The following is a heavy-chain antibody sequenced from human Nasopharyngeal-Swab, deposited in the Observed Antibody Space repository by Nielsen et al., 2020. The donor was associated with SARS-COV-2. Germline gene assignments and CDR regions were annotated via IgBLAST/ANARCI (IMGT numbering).Heavy chain of an antibody. D-gene: IGHD1-7*01. J-gene: IGHJ5*02. CDR1: GVSIISSNW. CDR3: AKRSYGITGTAA. Sequence: SETLSLTCAVSGVSIISSNWWTWVRQSPGKGLEWIGEMYHTGNINYNPSLKSRVSLSVDTSKNHFSLNLTSVTAADTAVYYCAKRSYGITGTAAWGQGTLVTVSS. V-gene: IGHV4-4*02. CDR2: MYHTGNI.